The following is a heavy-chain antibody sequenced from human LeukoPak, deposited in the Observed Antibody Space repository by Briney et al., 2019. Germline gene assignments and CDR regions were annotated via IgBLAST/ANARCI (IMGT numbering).Heavy chain of an antibody. Sequence: SETLSLTCTVSGGSISSYYWSWIRQPAGKGLEWIGRIYTSGSTNQNPSLKSRVTMSVDTSRKQFSLKLSSVTAADTAVYYCARDGHRMYYYDSSNYRFDYWGQGTLVTVSS. V-gene: IGHV4-4*07. CDR3: ARDGHRMYYYDSSNYRFDY. CDR1: GGSISSYY. CDR2: IYTSGST. J-gene: IGHJ4*02. D-gene: IGHD3-22*01.